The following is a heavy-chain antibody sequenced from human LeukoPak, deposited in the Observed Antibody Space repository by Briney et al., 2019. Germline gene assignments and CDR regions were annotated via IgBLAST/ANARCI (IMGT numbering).Heavy chain of an antibody. D-gene: IGHD6-13*01. CDR3: ARSLRTAGDRYFDY. J-gene: IGHJ4*02. Sequence: PGGALRLSCAASGFTFSDYYMSWIRQAPGQGLELVSYISSCSSYTNYADSVKARFTISRDNAKNSLYLQMNSLRADDTAVYYCARSLRTAGDRYFDYWGQGTLVTVSS. CDR2: ISSCSSYT. V-gene: IGHV3-11*06. CDR1: GFTFSDYY.